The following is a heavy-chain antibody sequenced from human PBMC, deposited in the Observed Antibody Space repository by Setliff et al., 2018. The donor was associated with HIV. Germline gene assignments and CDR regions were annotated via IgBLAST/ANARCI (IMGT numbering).Heavy chain of an antibody. Sequence: PSETLSLTCTVSGGSISVSSSYYWGWIRQPPGKGLELIGNMFYSGGAYYNPSLKSRLTISVDTSKNQLSLKLSSVTAADTAVYYCARFHQRGYSYGYTDYWGQGTLVTVS. D-gene: IGHD5-18*01. CDR1: GGSISVSSSYY. CDR2: MFYSGGA. CDR3: ARFHQRGYSYGYTDY. J-gene: IGHJ4*02. V-gene: IGHV4-39*01.